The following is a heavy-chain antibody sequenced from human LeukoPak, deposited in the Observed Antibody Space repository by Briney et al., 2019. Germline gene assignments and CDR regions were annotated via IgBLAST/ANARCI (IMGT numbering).Heavy chain of an antibody. D-gene: IGHD3-10*01. Sequence: PSETLSLTCTVSGGSISSSSYYWGWIRQPPGKGLEWIGSIYYSGSTYYNPSLKSRVTISVDTSKNQFSLKLSSVTAEDTAVYYCTRDGVVRGVRRDSIFDLFDYWGQGTLVTVSS. CDR2: IYYSGST. V-gene: IGHV4-39*07. CDR3: TRDGVVRGVRRDSIFDLFDY. J-gene: IGHJ4*02. CDR1: GGSISSSSYY.